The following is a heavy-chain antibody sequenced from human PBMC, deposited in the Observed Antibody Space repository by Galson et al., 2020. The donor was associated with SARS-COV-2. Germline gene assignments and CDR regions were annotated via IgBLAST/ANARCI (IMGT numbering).Heavy chain of an antibody. CDR1: GFTFDDYA. Sequence: GGSLRLSCAASGFTFDDYAMHWVRQAPGKGLEWVSGISWNSGSIGYADSVKGRFTISRDNAKNSLYLQMNSLRAEDTALYYCAGSVAEGNYYYYYGMDVWGQGTTVTGSS. V-gene: IGHV3-9*01. J-gene: IGHJ6*02. CDR2: ISWNSGSI. D-gene: IGHD6-19*01. CDR3: AGSVAEGNYYYYYGMDV.